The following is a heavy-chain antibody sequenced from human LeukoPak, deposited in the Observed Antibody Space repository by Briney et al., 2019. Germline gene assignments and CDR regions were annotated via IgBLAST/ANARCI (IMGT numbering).Heavy chain of an antibody. CDR3: AKDSPQRIAAAGTGFDY. J-gene: IGHJ4*02. V-gene: IGHV3-30*02. Sequence: GGSLRLSCAASGFTFSSYGMHWVRQAPGKGLEWVAFIRYDGSNKYYADPVKGRFTISRDNSKNTLYLQMNSLRAEDTAVYYCAKDSPQRIAAAGTGFDYWGQGTLVTVSS. CDR1: GFTFSSYG. CDR2: IRYDGSNK. D-gene: IGHD6-13*01.